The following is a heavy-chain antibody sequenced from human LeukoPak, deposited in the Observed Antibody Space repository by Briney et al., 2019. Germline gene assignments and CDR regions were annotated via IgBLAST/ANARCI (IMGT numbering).Heavy chain of an antibody. CDR3: ARGEASGSSGLGAFDI. V-gene: IGHV1-69*01. J-gene: IGHJ3*02. D-gene: IGHD3-22*01. CDR2: IIPIFGTA. Sequence: SVKVSCKASGGTFSSYAISWVRQAPRQGLEWMGAIIPIFGTANYAQKFQGRVTITADESTSTAYIELSSLRSEDTAVYYCARGEASGSSGLGAFDIWGQGTMVTVSS. CDR1: GGTFSSYA.